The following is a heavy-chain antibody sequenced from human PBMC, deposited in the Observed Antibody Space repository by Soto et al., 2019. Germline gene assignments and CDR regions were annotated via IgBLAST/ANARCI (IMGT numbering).Heavy chain of an antibody. D-gene: IGHD3-22*01. J-gene: IGHJ5*01. CDR2: IKQDGSEK. Sequence: EVQLVESGGGLVQPGGSLRLSCAASGFTFSSYWMSWVRQAPGKGLEWVANIKQDGSEKYYVDSVKGRFTISRDNAKNSLYLQMNSLRAEDTAVYYCARDEDYYASRGPPDGWFDSWGQGTLVTVSS. V-gene: IGHV3-7*03. CDR3: ARDEDYYASRGPPDGWFDS. CDR1: GFTFSSYW.